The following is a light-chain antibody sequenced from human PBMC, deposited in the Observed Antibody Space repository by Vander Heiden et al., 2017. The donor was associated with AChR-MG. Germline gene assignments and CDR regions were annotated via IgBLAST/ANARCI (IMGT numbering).Light chain of an antibody. J-gene: IGLJ2*01. V-gene: IGLV2-23*02. CDR3: CSYAGDDTFV. CDR2: EDN. Sequence: IYEDNKRAPGVPYRFSASKSGHTASLTISGLQAQDEGHYYCCSYAGDDTFVFGGGTKLTVL.